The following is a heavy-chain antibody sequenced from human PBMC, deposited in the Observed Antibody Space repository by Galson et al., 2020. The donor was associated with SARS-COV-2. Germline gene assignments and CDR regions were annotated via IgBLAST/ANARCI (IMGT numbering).Heavy chain of an antibody. J-gene: IGHJ3*02. D-gene: IGHD3-22*01. CDR1: GDYLSSWS. V-gene: IGHV4-59*01. CDR3: ARVTYYYNSSGQRSYALDM. Sequence: ASETLSLMCTVSGDYLSSWSWTWIRQPPGKGLQWIGDLFESGSTNSNPSLWGRVTISADTSKNHFSLKLSSVTAADTAVYYCARVTYYYNSSGQRSYALDMWGQGTKVKVSS. CDR2: LFESGST.